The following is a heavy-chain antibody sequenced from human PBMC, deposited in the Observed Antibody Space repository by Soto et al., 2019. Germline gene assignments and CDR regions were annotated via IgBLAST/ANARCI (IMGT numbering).Heavy chain of an antibody. Sequence: GESLKISCKGSGYSFTSYWIGWVRQMPGKGLEWMGIIYPGDSDTRYSPSFQGQVTISADKSISTAYLQWSSLKASDTAMYYCARIDYGDYVRYYGMDVWGQGTTVTVSS. CDR2: IYPGDSDT. CDR3: ARIDYGDYVRYYGMDV. D-gene: IGHD4-17*01. CDR1: GYSFTSYW. J-gene: IGHJ6*02. V-gene: IGHV5-51*01.